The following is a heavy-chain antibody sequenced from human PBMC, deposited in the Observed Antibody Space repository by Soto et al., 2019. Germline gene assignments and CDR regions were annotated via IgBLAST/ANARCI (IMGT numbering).Heavy chain of an antibody. V-gene: IGHV5-51*01. D-gene: IGHD1-1*01. CDR3: ARAHYHHDDGDFDF. CDR1: GFRFTNFW. J-gene: IGHJ4*02. Sequence: PGESLKISCQTSGFRFTNFWIGWVRQGPGKGLEWMGIIYSRDSDTKYSPSFQGQVTISVDTSITTAYLQWSSLKASDTAVYYCARAHYHHDDGDFDFWGQGTLVTVSS. CDR2: IYSRDSDT.